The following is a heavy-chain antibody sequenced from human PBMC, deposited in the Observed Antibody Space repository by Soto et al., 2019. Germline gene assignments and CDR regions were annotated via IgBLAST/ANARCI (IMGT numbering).Heavy chain of an antibody. CDR3: AGGGAGSGPFTWELPDH. Sequence: QMQLVQSGAEVKKTMSSVTVSCKALGNTFTYRYLHWVRQAPGQALEWMGWITPFSGDVHYAQKFQERVTITRDRSINTAYMQMSSLRSEDTAMYFCAGGGAGSGPFTWELPDHWGQGTLVTVSS. D-gene: IGHD1-26*01. CDR2: ITPFSGDV. J-gene: IGHJ4*02. CDR1: GNTFTYRY. V-gene: IGHV1-45*02.